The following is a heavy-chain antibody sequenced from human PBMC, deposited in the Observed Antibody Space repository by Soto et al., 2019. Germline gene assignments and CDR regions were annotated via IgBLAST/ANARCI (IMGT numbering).Heavy chain of an antibody. CDR3: ARTAGSTSFFYDY. CDR1: GGSISSGGYY. D-gene: IGHD1-7*01. Sequence: PSETLSLTCTVSGGSISSGGYYWSWIRQHPGKGLEWLGFISSSGNSYNNPSLVGRLTLSVNTSRNHFSLRLSSVTAADTAVYYCARTAGSTSFFYDYWGQGAPVTVSS. J-gene: IGHJ4*02. V-gene: IGHV4-31*03. CDR2: ISSSGNS.